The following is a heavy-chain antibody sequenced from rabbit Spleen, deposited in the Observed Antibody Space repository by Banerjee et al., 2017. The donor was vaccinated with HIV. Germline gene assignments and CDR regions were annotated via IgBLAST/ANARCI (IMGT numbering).Heavy chain of an antibody. CDR1: GFSLSSNE. CDR3: ARTGSSWSLNL. Sequence: QQQLKETGGGLVQPGGSLTLTCTASGFSLSSNELNWVRQAPGKGLEYIGWISTFGSAYYANWVNGRFTISSDNAQNTVGLQLNSLTAADTATYFCARTGSSWSLNLWGQGPLVTVS. CDR2: ISTFGSA. V-gene: IGHV1S29*01. D-gene: IGHD8-1*01. J-gene: IGHJ4*01.